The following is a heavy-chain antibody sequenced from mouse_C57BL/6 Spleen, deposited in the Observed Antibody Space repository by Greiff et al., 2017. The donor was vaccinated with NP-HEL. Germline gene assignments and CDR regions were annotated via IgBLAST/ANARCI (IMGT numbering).Heavy chain of an antibody. CDR3: ARALLYYYGSSYDYAMDY. J-gene: IGHJ4*01. CDR2: IDPSDSET. CDR1: GYTFTSYW. Sequence: QVQLQQPGAELVRPGSSVKLSCKASGYTFTSYWMHWVKQRPIQGLEWIGNIDPSDSETHYNQKFKDKATLTVDKSSSTAYMQLSSLTSEDSAVYYCARALLYYYGSSYDYAMDYWGQGTSVTVSS. V-gene: IGHV1-52*01. D-gene: IGHD1-1*01.